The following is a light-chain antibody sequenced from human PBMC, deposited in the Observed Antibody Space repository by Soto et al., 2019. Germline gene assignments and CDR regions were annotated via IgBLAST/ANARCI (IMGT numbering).Light chain of an antibody. CDR2: DVS. CDR1: SSDVGGYNY. J-gene: IGLJ1*01. Sequence: QSALTQPRSVSGSPGQSVTISCTGTSSDVGGYNYVSWYQQHSGKAPKFMIYDVSKRPSGVPDRFSGSKSGNTASLTISGLQAEDEADYSCCSYAGSYRYVFGTGTKLTVL. CDR3: CSYAGSYRYV. V-gene: IGLV2-11*01.